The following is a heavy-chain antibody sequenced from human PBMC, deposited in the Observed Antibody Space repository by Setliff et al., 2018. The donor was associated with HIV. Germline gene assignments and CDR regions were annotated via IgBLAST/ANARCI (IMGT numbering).Heavy chain of an antibody. CDR2: ISGSGGST. V-gene: IGHV3-23*01. J-gene: IGHJ4*01. D-gene: IGHD2-15*01. Sequence: LRLSCAASGFTFNTYAMSWVRQAPGKGLEWVSVISGSGGSTFYADSVKGRFTISRDDSKNTLYLQMNRLRVEDTAVYYCAKDGISGGAYPPYYFDYWGHGTLVTVSS. CDR3: AKDGISGGAYPPYYFDY. CDR1: GFTFNTYA.